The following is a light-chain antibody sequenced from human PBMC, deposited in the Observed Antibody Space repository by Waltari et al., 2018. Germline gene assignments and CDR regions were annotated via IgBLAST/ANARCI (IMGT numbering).Light chain of an antibody. J-gene: IGKJ4*01. V-gene: IGKV3-15*01. CDR3: QQYNNWPIT. CDR1: ESVTNN. CDR2: GAV. Sequence: LSVSPGERATISCRASESVTNNLAWYQKRPGHPPRLLIHGAVTRATEIAARFTGSGSGTEFTLTISNLQSEDFAVYYCQQYNNWPITFGGGTKVEIK.